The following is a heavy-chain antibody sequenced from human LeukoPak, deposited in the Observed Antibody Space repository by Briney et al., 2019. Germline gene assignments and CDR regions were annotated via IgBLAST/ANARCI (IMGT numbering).Heavy chain of an antibody. CDR1: GYSFTSYW. J-gene: IGHJ3*02. V-gene: IGHV5-51*01. D-gene: IGHD3-10*01. CDR2: IYPGDSDT. Sequence: GASVKISCKGSGYSFTSYWIAWVRQMPGKGLEWMGIIYPGDSDTRYSPSFQGQVTISADKSISTAYLQWSSLKASDTAMYYCARHAIDSGVDAFYIWGQGTMVTVSS. CDR3: ARHAIDSGVDAFYI.